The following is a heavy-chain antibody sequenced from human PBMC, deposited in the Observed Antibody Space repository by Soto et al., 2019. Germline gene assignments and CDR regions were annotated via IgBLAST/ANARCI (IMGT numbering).Heavy chain of an antibody. CDR1: GFSLSNTTMD. V-gene: IGHV2-26*03. CDR2: IVSNDAK. D-gene: IGHD5-18*01. Sequence: QVTLKDSGPVLVKPTETLMLTCTISGFSLSNTTMDVHWIRQPPGKALEWLANIVSNDAKSYARCLKSRRTISKVTHQSQEVLTITNIHPGDTATYYCAGGVLWQRLWYENYYYYGMDVGGQGTAVTVSS. CDR3: AGGVLWQRLWYENYYYYGMDV. J-gene: IGHJ6*02.